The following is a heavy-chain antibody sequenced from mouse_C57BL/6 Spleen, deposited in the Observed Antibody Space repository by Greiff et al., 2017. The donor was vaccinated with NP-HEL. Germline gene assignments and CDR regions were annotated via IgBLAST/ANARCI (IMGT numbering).Heavy chain of an antibody. D-gene: IGHD1-1*01. Sequence: EVKLMESGPGMVKPSQSLSLTCTVTGYSITSGYDWHWIRHFPGNKLEWMGYISYSGSTNYNPSLKSRISITHDTSKNHFFLKLNSVTTEDTATYYCARREFYGPFAYWGQGTLVTVSA. CDR1: GYSITSGYD. J-gene: IGHJ3*01. V-gene: IGHV3-1*01. CDR3: ARREFYGPFAY. CDR2: ISYSGST.